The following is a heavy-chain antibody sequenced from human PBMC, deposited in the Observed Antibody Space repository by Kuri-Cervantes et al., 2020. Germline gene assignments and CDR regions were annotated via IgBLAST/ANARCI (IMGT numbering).Heavy chain of an antibody. V-gene: IGHV4-59*01. D-gene: IGHD1-26*01. CDR1: GGSISSYY. J-gene: IGHJ4*02. CDR3: ARELVRVGATKRYYFDY. CDR2: IYYSGST. Sequence: GSLRLSCTVSGGSISSYYWSWSRQRPGKGLEWIGYIYYSGSTNYNPSLKSRVTISVDTSKNQFSLKLSSVTAADTAVYYCARELVRVGATKRYYFDYWGQGTLVTVSS.